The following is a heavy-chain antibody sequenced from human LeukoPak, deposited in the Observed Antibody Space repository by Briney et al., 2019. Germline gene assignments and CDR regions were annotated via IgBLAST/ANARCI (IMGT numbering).Heavy chain of an antibody. V-gene: IGHV4-38-2*02. D-gene: IGHD6-19*01. Sequence: SETLSLTCAVSGYSISSGYYWGWIRQPPGKGLEWIGSIYHSGSTYYNPSLKSRVTISVDTSKNQFSLKLSSVTAADTAVYYCARDRLNWGQGTLVTVSS. CDR3: ARDRLN. CDR1: GYSISSGYY. J-gene: IGHJ4*02. CDR2: IYHSGST.